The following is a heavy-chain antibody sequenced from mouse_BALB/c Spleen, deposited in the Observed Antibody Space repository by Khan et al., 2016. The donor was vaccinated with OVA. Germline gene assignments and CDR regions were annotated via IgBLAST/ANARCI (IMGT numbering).Heavy chain of an antibody. J-gene: IGHJ2*01. CDR2: INPASSTI. CDR3: ATPTKEDYFDY. V-gene: IGHV4-1*02. CDR1: GFDFSRYW. Sequence: EVQLQESGGGLVQPGGSLKLSCAASGFDFSRYWMTWVRQAPGKGLEWIGEINPASSTINYTPSLKNTFIISRDNAKNTLFLQISKVRSEDTALXYCATPTKEDYFDYWGQGITLTVSS.